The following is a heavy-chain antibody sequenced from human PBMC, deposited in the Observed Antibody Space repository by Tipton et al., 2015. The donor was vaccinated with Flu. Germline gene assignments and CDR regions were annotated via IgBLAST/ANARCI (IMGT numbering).Heavy chain of an antibody. J-gene: IGHJ4*02. CDR3: ARKVGDY. V-gene: IGHV3-7*01. Sequence: SLRLSCAASGFTFNNYWMHWVRQAPGKGLEWVANIKQDVSEKYYVASVRGRFTISRDNAKNSLYLQMNSLRDEDTAVYYCARKVGDYWGQGTLVTVSS. CDR2: IKQDVSEK. CDR1: GFTFNNYW.